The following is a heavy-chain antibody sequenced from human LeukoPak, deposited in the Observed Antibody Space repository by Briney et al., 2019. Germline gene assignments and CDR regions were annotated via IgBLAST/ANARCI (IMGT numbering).Heavy chain of an antibody. CDR1: GYSISSGYY. V-gene: IGHV4-38-2*02. J-gene: IGHJ3*02. CDR3: ARDFIAAAGYAFDI. CDR2: IYHSGST. Sequence: KPSETLSLTCTVSGYSISSGYYWGWIRQPPGKGLEWIGSIYHSGSTYYNPSLKSRVTISVDTSKNQFSLKLSSVTAADTAVYYCARDFIAAAGYAFDIWGQGTMVTVSS. D-gene: IGHD6-13*01.